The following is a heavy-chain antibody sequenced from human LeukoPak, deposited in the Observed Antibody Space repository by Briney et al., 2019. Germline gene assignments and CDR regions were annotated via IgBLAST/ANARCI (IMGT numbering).Heavy chain of an antibody. V-gene: IGHV3-23*01. CDR3: ARDLGGYSYGSHFDY. Sequence: GGTLRLSCAASGFTFSSYAMNWVRQAPGKGLEWVSAISGSGGNTYYADSVKGRFTISRDNSKNTLYLQMNSLRAEDTAVYYCARDLGGYSYGSHFDYWGQGTLVTVSS. J-gene: IGHJ4*02. CDR2: ISGSGGNT. CDR1: GFTFSSYA. D-gene: IGHD5-18*01.